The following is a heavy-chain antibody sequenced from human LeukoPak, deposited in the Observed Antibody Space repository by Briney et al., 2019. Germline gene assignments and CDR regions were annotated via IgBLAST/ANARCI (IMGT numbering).Heavy chain of an antibody. CDR2: ITGSGDTT. CDR1: GFTFRSYA. J-gene: IGHJ6*03. CDR3: AKGGGYCSGSSCYSLPYFYYYYMDV. D-gene: IGHD2-2*01. Sequence: GGSLRLSCEVSGFTFRSYAMTWVRQAPGKGLEWVSTITGSGDTTNYADSVKGRFTISRDNSKNTLYLQMNSLRAEDTAVYYCAKGGGYCSGSSCYSLPYFYYYYMDVWGKGTTVTVSS. V-gene: IGHV3-23*01.